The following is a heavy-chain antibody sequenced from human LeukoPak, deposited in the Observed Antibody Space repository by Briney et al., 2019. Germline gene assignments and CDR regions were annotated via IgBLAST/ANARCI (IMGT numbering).Heavy chain of an antibody. CDR1: GYTFTGYY. V-gene: IGHV1-2*02. CDR2: INPNSGGT. CDR3: AREGYSSSPPYYYYYMDV. J-gene: IGHJ6*03. D-gene: IGHD6-6*01. Sequence: ASVKVSCKASGYTFTGYYMHWVRQAPGQGLEWMGWINPNSGGTNYAQKFQGRVTMTRDTYISTAYMELSRLRSDDTAVYYCAREGYSSSPPYYYYYMDVWGKGTTVTVSS.